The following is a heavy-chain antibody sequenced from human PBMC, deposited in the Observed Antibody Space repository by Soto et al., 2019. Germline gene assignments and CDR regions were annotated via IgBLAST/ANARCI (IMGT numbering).Heavy chain of an antibody. D-gene: IGHD3-9*01. V-gene: IGHV1-2*04. CDR3: AREAVLRYFDSHYYYYMAV. Sequence: GASVKVFCKASGYTFTGYYMHWVRQAPGQGLEWMGWINPNSGGTNYAQKFQGWVTMTRDTSISTAYMELSRLRSDDTAVYYCAREAVLRYFDSHYYYYMAVWGKGTTVTVSS. CDR2: INPNSGGT. J-gene: IGHJ6*03. CDR1: GYTFTGYY.